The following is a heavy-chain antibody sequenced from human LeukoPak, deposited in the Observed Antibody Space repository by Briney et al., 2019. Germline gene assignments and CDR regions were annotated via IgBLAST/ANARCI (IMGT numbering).Heavy chain of an antibody. CDR2: IRSKHYGGAI. CDR3: ARDQLGGDPNHYYYYYMDV. CDR1: GFTFGDYA. J-gene: IGHJ6*03. V-gene: IGHV3-49*03. Sequence: PGRSLRLSCTASGFTFGDYAMSWFRQAPGMGLEWVSFIRSKHYGGAIEYAASVKGRFTSSRDDSKSIAYLQMNSLKTEDTAVYYCARDQLGGDPNHYYYYYMDVWGKGTTVTVSS. D-gene: IGHD4-17*01.